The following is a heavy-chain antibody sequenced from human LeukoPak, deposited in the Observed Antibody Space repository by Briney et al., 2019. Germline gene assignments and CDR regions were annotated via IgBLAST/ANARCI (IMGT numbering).Heavy chain of an antibody. Sequence: PSETLCLTSTVPGYSISSGFYWGWIRQPPGKGLEWIGSIYHSGSTYSNPSLKSRVTISVDTSKNQFSLKLSSVTAADTAMYYCARDMRNLKVGATDDAFDIWGQGTMVTASS. CDR3: ARDMRNLKVGATDDAFDI. CDR2: IYHSGST. V-gene: IGHV4-38-2*02. J-gene: IGHJ3*02. D-gene: IGHD1-26*01. CDR1: GYSISSGFY.